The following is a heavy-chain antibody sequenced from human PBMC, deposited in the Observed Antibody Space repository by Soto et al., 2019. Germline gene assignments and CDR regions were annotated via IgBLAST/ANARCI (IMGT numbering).Heavy chain of an antibody. CDR2: MYWDDDK. CDR1: GFSLSTSGVG. Sequence: QITLKESGPTLVKPTQTLTLTCTFSGFSLSTSGVGVGWIRQPPGKALEWLALMYWDDDKRYSPSLKSRLTITKDTSKNQVVLTMTNMDPVDTATDYCAHRPSYCSGGSCYSGFDYWGQGTLVTVSS. CDR3: AHRPSYCSGGSCYSGFDY. J-gene: IGHJ4*02. V-gene: IGHV2-5*02. D-gene: IGHD2-15*01.